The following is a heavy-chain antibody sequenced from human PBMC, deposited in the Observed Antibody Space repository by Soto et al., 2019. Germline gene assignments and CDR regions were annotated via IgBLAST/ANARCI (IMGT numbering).Heavy chain of an antibody. V-gene: IGHV1-58*01. D-gene: IGHD2-2*01. J-gene: IGHJ6*02. CDR3: AAGVVVPAAYYYYYGMDV. CDR1: GFTFTSSA. Sequence: SVKVSCKASGFTFTSSAVQWVRQARGQRLEWIGWIVVGSGNTNYAQKFQERVTITRDMSTSTAYMELSSLRSEDTAVYYCAAGVVVPAAYYYYYGMDVWGQGTTVTVSS. CDR2: IVVGSGNT.